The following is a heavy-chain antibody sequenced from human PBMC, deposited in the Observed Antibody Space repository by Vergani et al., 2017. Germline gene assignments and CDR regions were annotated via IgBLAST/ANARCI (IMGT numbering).Heavy chain of an antibody. CDR2: IYYSGST. D-gene: IGHD3-22*01. J-gene: IGHJ4*02. V-gene: IGHV4-39*01. Sequence: QLQLQESGPGLVKHSETLSLTCTVSGGSISSSSYYWGWISQPPGKGLEWIGSIYYSGSTYYNTSLKSRVTISGNTSKNQCSLKLSSVTAAETAVYYCASTRYDSSGYPADFNYWGQGTLVTVSS. CDR3: ASTRYDSSGYPADFNY. CDR1: GGSISSSSYY.